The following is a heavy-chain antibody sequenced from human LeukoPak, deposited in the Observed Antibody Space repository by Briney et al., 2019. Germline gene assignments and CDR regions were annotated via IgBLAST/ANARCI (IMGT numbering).Heavy chain of an antibody. Sequence: GGSLRLSCAASGFTFSDYYMNWIRQAPGKWLEWVSYISSSGNIIYYADSVQGRFTISRDNAKSSLYLQMSSLRAEDTAVYYCAGDAMGPGLAGYWGQGTLVTVSS. J-gene: IGHJ4*02. D-gene: IGHD3/OR15-3a*01. CDR1: GFTFSDYY. V-gene: IGHV3-11*01. CDR2: ISSSGNII. CDR3: AGDAMGPGLAGY.